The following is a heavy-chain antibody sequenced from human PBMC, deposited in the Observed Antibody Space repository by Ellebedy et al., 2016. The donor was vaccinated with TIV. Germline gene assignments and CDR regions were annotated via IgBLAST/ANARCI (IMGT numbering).Heavy chain of an antibody. V-gene: IGHV3-23*01. D-gene: IGHD4-11*01. Sequence: GESLKISCAASTFTFSNYAMSWVRLAPGKGLEWVSAISYSGGTTFYTDSVKGRFTISRDNSRNTVYLQMNSLRGDDTAVYYCAKARSNYYYYYGMDVWGQGTTVTVSS. J-gene: IGHJ6*02. CDR1: TFTFSNYA. CDR3: AKARSNYYYYYGMDV. CDR2: ISYSGGTT.